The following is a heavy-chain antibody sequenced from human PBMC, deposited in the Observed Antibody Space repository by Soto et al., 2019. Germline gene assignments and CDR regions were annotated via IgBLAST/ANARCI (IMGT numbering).Heavy chain of an antibody. CDR2: ISGSGGST. J-gene: IGHJ4*02. Sequence: GGSLSLSCAASGFTFSSYAMSWVRQAPGKGLEWVSAISGSGGSTYYADSVKGRFTISRDNSKNTLYLQMNSLRAEDTAVYYCAKGGGYEYYFDYWGQGTLVTVSS. D-gene: IGHD5-12*01. V-gene: IGHV3-23*01. CDR1: GFTFSSYA. CDR3: AKGGGYEYYFDY.